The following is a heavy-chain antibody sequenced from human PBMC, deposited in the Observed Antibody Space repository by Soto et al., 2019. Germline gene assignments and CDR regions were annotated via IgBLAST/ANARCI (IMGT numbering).Heavy chain of an antibody. CDR3: AKDPDPTAPGNWFDP. V-gene: IGHV3-23*01. J-gene: IGHJ5*02. Sequence: GGSLRLSCASSVFTFSSYAMSWFRQSPGKGLEWVSAISGSGGSTYYADSVKGRFTISRDNSKNTLYLQMNSLRAEDTAVYYCAKDPDPTAPGNWFDPWGQGTLVTVSS. CDR1: VFTFSSYA. CDR2: ISGSGGST.